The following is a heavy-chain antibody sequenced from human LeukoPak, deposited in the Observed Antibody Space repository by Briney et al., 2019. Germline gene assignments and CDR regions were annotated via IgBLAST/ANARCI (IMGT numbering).Heavy chain of an antibody. CDR3: AKEKLELLWVGDAFDV. CDR2: IRFDGSNK. V-gene: IGHV3-30*02. Sequence: PGGSLRLSCAASGFTFSSYAMSWVRQAPGRGLEWVAFIRFDGSNKYYTDSVKGRFTISRDNSKNTLFLQMNSLRPEDTAMYYCAKEKLELLWVGDAFDVWGQGTMVTVSS. D-gene: IGHD1-7*01. J-gene: IGHJ3*01. CDR1: GFTFSSYA.